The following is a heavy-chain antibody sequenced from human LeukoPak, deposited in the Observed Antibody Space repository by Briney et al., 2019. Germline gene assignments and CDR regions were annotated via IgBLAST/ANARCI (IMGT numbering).Heavy chain of an antibody. CDR3: GKGPGYSVYDNLPHH. V-gene: IGHV3-30*18. J-gene: IGHJ5*02. D-gene: IGHD5/OR15-5a*01. CDR2: ISDDGIKI. Sequence: GRSLRLSCAASGFRFSSYGMHWVRQAPGKGLEWVAVISDDGIKIYYGDSVKGRFTISRDNSKNTLNLQMDSLGADDTAVYYCGKGPGYSVYDNLPHHWGQGTLVTVSS. CDR1: GFRFSSYG.